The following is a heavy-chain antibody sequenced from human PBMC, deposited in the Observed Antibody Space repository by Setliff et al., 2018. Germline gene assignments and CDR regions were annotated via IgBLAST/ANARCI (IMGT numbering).Heavy chain of an antibody. D-gene: IGHD3-3*01. CDR1: GASIRNFY. CDR3: ARLSGFLYIDV. Sequence: SETLSLTCNVSGASIRNFYWTWIRQPPGKGLEWIGYVYYNGSTTYNPSLKSRVTISVDTSKNQFSLKLSSVTAADTAVYYCARLSGFLYIDVWGKGTTVTVSS. CDR2: VYYNGST. V-gene: IGHV4-59*08. J-gene: IGHJ6*03.